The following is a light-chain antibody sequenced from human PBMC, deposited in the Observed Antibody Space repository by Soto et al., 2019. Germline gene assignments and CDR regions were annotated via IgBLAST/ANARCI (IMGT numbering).Light chain of an antibody. CDR3: QQYDNWPPYT. Sequence: EMVMTQSPATLSVSPGERVTLSCRASQSVSTNLAWYQQKPGQAPRPLIYGASTRAAGISARFSGSGPGTDFTLTISSLQSEDFAVYYCQQYDNWPPYTFGQGTKVDIK. V-gene: IGKV3-15*01. CDR2: GAS. J-gene: IGKJ2*01. CDR1: QSVSTN.